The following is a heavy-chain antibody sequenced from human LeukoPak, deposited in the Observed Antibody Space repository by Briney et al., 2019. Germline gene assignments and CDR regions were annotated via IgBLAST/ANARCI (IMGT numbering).Heavy chain of an antibody. J-gene: IGHJ4*02. Sequence: SETLSLTCTVSGGSISSYYWSWIRQPPGKGLEWIGYIYYSGRTKYNPSLKSRVTISVDTSKNQFSLKLSSVTAADTAVYYCAREFAYWGQGTLVTVSS. CDR3: AREFAY. V-gene: IGHV4-59*12. CDR1: GGSISSYY. CDR2: IYYSGRT.